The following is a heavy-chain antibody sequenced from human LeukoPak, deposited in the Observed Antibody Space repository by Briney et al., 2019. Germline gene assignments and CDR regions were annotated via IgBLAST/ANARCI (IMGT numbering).Heavy chain of an antibody. V-gene: IGHV1-69*10. CDR2: FIPILGTA. Sequence: SVKVSCKASGGTFSDYALNWVRQAPGQGLEWMGVFIPILGTANSTQKFQDRVTITADISTNTAYMELSRLRSDDTAVYYCARDLVAGTGNWFDPWGQGTLVTVSS. D-gene: IGHD6-19*01. CDR3: ARDLVAGTGNWFDP. J-gene: IGHJ5*02. CDR1: GGTFSDYA.